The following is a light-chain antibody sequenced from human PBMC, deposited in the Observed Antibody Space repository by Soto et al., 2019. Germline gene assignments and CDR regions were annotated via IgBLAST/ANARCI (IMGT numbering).Light chain of an antibody. V-gene: IGKV3-20*01. CDR3: QKYGRSGT. J-gene: IGKJ1*01. CDR1: QSVSRTY. CDR2: ATS. Sequence: ENVLTQSPGTLSLSPGERATLSCRASQSVSRTYLAWYQQKPVQAPRLLIYATSSRATGIPDRFSGSGSGTDFTLTISRLEPEDFAVYYCQKYGRSGTFGQGTKVDIK.